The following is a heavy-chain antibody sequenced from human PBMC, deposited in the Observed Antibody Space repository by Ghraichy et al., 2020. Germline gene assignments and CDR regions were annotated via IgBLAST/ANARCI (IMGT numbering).Heavy chain of an antibody. CDR1: GFTFSSYG. D-gene: IGHD3-10*01. CDR2: ISYDGSNK. V-gene: IGHV3-30*18. Sequence: GGSLRLSCAASGFTFSSYGMHWVRQAPGKGLEWVAVISYDGSNKYYADSVKGRFTISRDNSKNTLYLQMNSLRAEDTAVYYCAKESHYYGSGSYGGMDVWGQGTTVTVSS. CDR3: AKESHYYGSGSYGGMDV. J-gene: IGHJ6*02.